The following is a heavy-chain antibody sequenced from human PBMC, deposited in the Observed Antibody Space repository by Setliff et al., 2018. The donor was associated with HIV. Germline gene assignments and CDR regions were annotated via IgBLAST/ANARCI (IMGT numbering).Heavy chain of an antibody. CDR1: GYSFSNYW. CDR2: IYPGDSDT. CDR3: ARVLTVGDCSAGSCYSGAYYYYHMDV. Sequence: GESLKISCKGSGYSFSNYWIAWVRQMPGKGLEWMGAIYPGDSDTRYSQSFRGQVTISADKSIRIAYLQWTSLKASDAAMYYCARVLTVGDCSAGSCYSGAYYYYHMDVWGKGTAVTVSS. V-gene: IGHV5-51*01. D-gene: IGHD2-15*01. J-gene: IGHJ6*03.